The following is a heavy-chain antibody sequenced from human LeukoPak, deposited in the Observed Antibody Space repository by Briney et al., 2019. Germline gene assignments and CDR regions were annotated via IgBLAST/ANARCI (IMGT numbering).Heavy chain of an antibody. CDR1: GFTFSSYW. J-gene: IGHJ4*02. V-gene: IGHV3-74*01. CDR3: ARDTDYDSSGYGDY. CDR2: INSDGSST. D-gene: IGHD3-22*01. Sequence: PGGPLRLSCAASGFTFSSYWVHWVRQARGKGLVWVSRINSDGSSTSYADSVKGRFTISRDNAKNTLYLQMNSLRAEDTAVYYCARDTDYDSSGYGDYWGQGTLVTVSS.